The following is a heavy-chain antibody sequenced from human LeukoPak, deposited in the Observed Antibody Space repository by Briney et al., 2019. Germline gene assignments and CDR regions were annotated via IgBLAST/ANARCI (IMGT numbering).Heavy chain of an antibody. J-gene: IGHJ4*02. V-gene: IGHV3-21*01. Sequence: GGSLRLSCAASGFTFSSYSMNWVRQAPGKGLEWVSSISSSSSYIYYADSVKGRFTISRDNSKNTLYLQMNSLRAEDTAVYYCAKDFVAAAGPHAGLGYFDYWGQGTLVTVSS. CDR1: GFTFSSYS. CDR3: AKDFVAAAGPHAGLGYFDY. CDR2: ISSSSSYI. D-gene: IGHD6-13*01.